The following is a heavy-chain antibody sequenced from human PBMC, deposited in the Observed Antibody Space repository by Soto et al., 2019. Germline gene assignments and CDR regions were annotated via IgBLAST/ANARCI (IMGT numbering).Heavy chain of an antibody. CDR3: ATNDGYNWDY. J-gene: IGHJ4*02. CDR1: GASISSSNW. V-gene: IGHV4-4*02. CDR2: VYHSGST. D-gene: IGHD5-12*01. Sequence: SETLSLTCAVSGASISSSNWWSWVHQPPGKGLEWIGEVYHSGSTNYNPSLKSRVTISVDKSKNQFSLKLSSVTAADTAMYYCATNDGYNWDYWGQGTLVTVSS.